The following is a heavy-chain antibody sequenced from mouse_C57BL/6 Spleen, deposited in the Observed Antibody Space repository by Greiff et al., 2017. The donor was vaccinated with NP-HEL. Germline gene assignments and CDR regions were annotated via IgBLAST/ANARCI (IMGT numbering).Heavy chain of an antibody. V-gene: IGHV1-19*01. J-gene: IGHJ2*01. Sequence: EVQLQQSGPVLVKPGASVKMSCKASGYTFTDYYMNWVKQSHGKSLEWIGVINPYNGGTSYNQKFKGKATLTVDKSSSTADMELNSLTSEDSAVYYCARYYYGSYFDYWGQGTTLTVSS. D-gene: IGHD1-1*01. CDR2: INPYNGGT. CDR1: GYTFTDYY. CDR3: ARYYYGSYFDY.